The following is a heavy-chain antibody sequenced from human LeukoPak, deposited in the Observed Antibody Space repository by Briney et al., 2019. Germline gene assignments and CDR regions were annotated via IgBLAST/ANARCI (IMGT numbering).Heavy chain of an antibody. J-gene: IGHJ6*02. D-gene: IGHD4-11*01. CDR3: ARGPTVNYYYYGMDV. CDR1: GGSISSYY. Sequence: SETLSLTCTVSGGSISSYYWSWIRQPPGKGLEWIGYIYYSGSTNYNPSLKSRVTISVDTSKKQISLKLSSVTAADTAVYYCARGPTVNYYYYGMDVWGQGTTATVSS. CDR2: IYYSGST. V-gene: IGHV4-59*01.